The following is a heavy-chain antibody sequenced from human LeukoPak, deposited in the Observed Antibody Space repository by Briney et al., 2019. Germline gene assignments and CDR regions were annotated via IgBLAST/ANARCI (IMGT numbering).Heavy chain of an antibody. CDR1: DGSISSGDYY. CDR2: IYYSGST. V-gene: IGHV4-30-4*08. Sequence: SETLSLTCTVSDGSISSGDYYWSWIRQPPGKGLEWIGYIYYSGSTYYNPSLKSRVTISVDTSKNQFSLKLSSVTAADTAVYYCARTYGDYLPLGYFDLWGRGTLVTVSS. D-gene: IGHD4-17*01. CDR3: ARTYGDYLPLGYFDL. J-gene: IGHJ2*01.